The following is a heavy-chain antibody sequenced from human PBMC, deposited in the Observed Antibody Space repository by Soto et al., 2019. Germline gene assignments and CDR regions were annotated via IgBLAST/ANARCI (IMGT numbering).Heavy chain of an antibody. J-gene: IGHJ4*02. D-gene: IGHD6-13*01. CDR2: ISGSGGST. V-gene: IGHV3-23*01. Sequence: EVQLLESGGGLVQPGGSLRLSCAASGFTFSNYAVTWVPQAPGKGLEWVSTISGSGGSTYYADSVKGRFTISRDNSKNTLYLQMNSLRAEDTAVYYCAKDPGSSWYEIDYWGQGTLVTVSS. CDR3: AKDPGSSWYEIDY. CDR1: GFTFSNYA.